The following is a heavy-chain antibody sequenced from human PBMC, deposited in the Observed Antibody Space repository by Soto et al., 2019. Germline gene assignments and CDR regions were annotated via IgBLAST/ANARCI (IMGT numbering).Heavy chain of an antibody. D-gene: IGHD6-6*01. Sequence: QVQLVQSGAEVKKPGSSVKVSCKASGGTFSSYAISWVRQAPGQGLEWMGGIIPIFGTANYAQKFQGRVTITADESTSTAYMELSSLRSEDTAVYYCARGLSSSSPSYYYYYGMDVWGQGTTVTVSS. J-gene: IGHJ6*02. CDR3: ARGLSSSSPSYYYYYGMDV. CDR1: GGTFSSYA. V-gene: IGHV1-69*01. CDR2: IIPIFGTA.